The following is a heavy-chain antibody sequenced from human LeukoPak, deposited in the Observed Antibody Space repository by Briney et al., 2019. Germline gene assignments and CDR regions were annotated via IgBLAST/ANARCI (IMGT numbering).Heavy chain of an antibody. V-gene: IGHV3-15*01. CDR1: GFTFSNAW. CDR3: QAISALDYDSSGYYNYYYMDV. D-gene: IGHD3-22*01. CDR2: IKSKTDGGTT. Sequence: GGSLRLSCAASGFTFSNAWMSWVRQAPGKGLEWVGRIKSKTDGGTTDYAAPVKGRFTISRDDSKNTAYLQMNSLKTEDTAVYYCQAISALDYDSSGYYNYYYMDVWGKGTTVTISS. J-gene: IGHJ6*03.